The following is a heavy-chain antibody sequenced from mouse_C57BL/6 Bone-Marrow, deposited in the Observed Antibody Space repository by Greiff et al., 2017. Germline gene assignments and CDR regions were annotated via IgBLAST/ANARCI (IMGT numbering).Heavy chain of an antibody. CDR1: GYTFTGYW. V-gene: IGHV1-9*01. CDR2: ILPGSGST. Sequence: VKLMESGAELMKPGASVKLSCKATGYTFTGYWIEWVKQRPGHGLEWIGEILPGSGSTNYNEKFKGKAPFTADTSSNTAYMQPSILTTEDSAIYYCARPYYYGSSYPYFDYWGQGTTLTVSS. D-gene: IGHD1-1*01. J-gene: IGHJ2*01. CDR3: ARPYYYGSSYPYFDY.